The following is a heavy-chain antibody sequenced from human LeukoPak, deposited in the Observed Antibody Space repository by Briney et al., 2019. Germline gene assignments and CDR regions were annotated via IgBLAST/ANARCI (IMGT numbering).Heavy chain of an antibody. D-gene: IGHD2-2*02. Sequence: GATVKISCKASGYTFTDYYMHWVQQAPGKGLEWMGRVDPEDGETIYAEKFQGRVTITADTSTDTAYMELSSLRSEDTAVYYCATDHLVVPAAIGDDYWGQGTLVTVSS. V-gene: IGHV1-69-2*01. CDR1: GYTFTDYY. J-gene: IGHJ4*02. CDR3: ATDHLVVPAAIGDDY. CDR2: VDPEDGET.